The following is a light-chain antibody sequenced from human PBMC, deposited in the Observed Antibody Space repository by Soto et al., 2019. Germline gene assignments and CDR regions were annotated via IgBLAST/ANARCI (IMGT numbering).Light chain of an antibody. CDR1: QSVSSY. CDR3: QQFFT. CDR2: DAS. J-gene: IGKJ3*01. Sequence: EIVLTQSPATLSLSPGERATLSCRASQSVSSYLAWYQQKPGQAPRLLIYDASNRATGIPARFSGSGSGTDFTLTISSLEPEDFAVYYCQQFFTFGPGTKVAIK. V-gene: IGKV3-11*01.